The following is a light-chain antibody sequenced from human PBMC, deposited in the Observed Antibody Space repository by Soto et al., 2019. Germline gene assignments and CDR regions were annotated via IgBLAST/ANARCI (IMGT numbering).Light chain of an antibody. J-gene: IGKJ2*01. Sequence: EIVMTQSPATLSVSPGERATLSCRASQSISSNLAWYQQKPGQAPRLLMIRTSSRATGFPARFSGSASGTEFNLTISGLQSEDFALCYCQQYNIWPPYTFGQGTQVEIK. V-gene: IGKV3-15*01. CDR2: RTS. CDR3: QQYNIWPPYT. CDR1: QSISSN.